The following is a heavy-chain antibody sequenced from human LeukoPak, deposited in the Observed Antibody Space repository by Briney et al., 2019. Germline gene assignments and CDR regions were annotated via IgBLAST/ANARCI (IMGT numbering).Heavy chain of an antibody. CDR1: GFTFSSYA. V-gene: IGHV3-23*01. CDR3: ANSFQLTTVNY. CDR2: ISGSGGST. J-gene: IGHJ4*02. D-gene: IGHD4-17*01. Sequence: GGSLRLSCAASGFTFSSYAMSWVRQAPGKGLEWVSAISGSGGSTYYADSVKGRFTISRDNAKNTLYLQMNSLRAEDTAVYYCANSFQLTTVNYWGQGTLVTVSS.